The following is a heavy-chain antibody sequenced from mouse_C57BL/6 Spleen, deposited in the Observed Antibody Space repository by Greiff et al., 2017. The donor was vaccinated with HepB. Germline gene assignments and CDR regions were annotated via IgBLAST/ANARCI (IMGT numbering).Heavy chain of an antibody. CDR1: GYAFSSSW. D-gene: IGHD2-12*01. J-gene: IGHJ4*01. CDR3: ATYYRYAMDY. CDR2: IYPGDGDT. V-gene: IGHV1-82*01. Sequence: VQGVESGPELVKPGASVKISCKASGYAFSSSWMNWVKQRPGKGLEWIGRIYPGDGDTNYNGKFKGKATLTADKSSSTAYMQLSSLTSEDSAVYFCATYYRYAMDYWGQGTSVTVSS.